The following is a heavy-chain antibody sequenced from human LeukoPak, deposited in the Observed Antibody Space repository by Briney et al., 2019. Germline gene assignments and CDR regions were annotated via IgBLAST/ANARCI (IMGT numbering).Heavy chain of an antibody. D-gene: IGHD3-16*01. CDR1: GGSISSYW. J-gene: IGHJ4*02. Sequence: SSETLSLTCAVSGGSISSYWWSWIRQPAGKGLDFIGRIYTTGRTNYNPFLKSRISISGDTSKNKFSMKLRSVSAADTAVYFWTRAAYTIISYRFDYWGQGALVTVSS. CDR3: TRAAYTIISYRFDY. CDR2: IYTTGRT. V-gene: IGHV4-4*07.